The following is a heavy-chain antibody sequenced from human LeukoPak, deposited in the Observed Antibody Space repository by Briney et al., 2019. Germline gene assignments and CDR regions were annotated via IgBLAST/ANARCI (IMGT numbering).Heavy chain of an antibody. CDR1: GYTFTSYD. J-gene: IGHJ4*02. V-gene: IGHV1-8*03. CDR3: ARDAFRPGIAAAAPDYYFDY. CDR2: MNPNSGNT. D-gene: IGHD6-13*01. Sequence: ASVKVSCKASGYTFTSYDINWVRQATGQGLEWMGWMNPNSGNTGYAQKFQGRVTITRNTSISTAYMELSSLRSEDTAVYYCARDAFRPGIAAAAPDYYFDYWGQGTLVTVSS.